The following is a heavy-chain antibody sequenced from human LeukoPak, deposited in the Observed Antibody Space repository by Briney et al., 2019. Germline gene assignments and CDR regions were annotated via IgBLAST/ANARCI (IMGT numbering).Heavy chain of an antibody. D-gene: IGHD2-2*01. CDR3: ARGDWASSTSLAFYYYYMDV. CDR1: GYTFTGYY. Sequence: ASVTVSCKASGYTFTGYYMHWVRQAPGQGLEWMGWINPNSGGTNCAQKFQGRVTMTRDTSISTAYMELSRLRSDDTAVYYCARGDWASSTSLAFYYYYMDVWGKGTTVTVSS. J-gene: IGHJ6*03. CDR2: INPNSGGT. V-gene: IGHV1-2*02.